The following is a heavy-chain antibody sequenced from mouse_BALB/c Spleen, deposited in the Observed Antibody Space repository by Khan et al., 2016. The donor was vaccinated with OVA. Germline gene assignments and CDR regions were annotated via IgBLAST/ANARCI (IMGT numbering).Heavy chain of an antibody. CDR1: GYTFTNYG. D-gene: IGHD2-10*01. CDR3: ARPPYFSYVMVY. V-gene: IGHV9-3-1*01. CDR2: INTYTGEP. J-gene: IGHJ4*01. Sequence: QIQLVQSGPELKKPGETVKISCKASGYTFTNYGMNWVQQAPGKGLKWMGWINTYTGEPTYADDFKGRFAFSLETSASTAYLQINNLKNEDTATYFSARPPYFSYVMVYWGQGTSGTVSS.